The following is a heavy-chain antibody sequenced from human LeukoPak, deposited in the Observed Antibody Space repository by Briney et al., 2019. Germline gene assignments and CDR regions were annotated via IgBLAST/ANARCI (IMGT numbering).Heavy chain of an antibody. J-gene: IGHJ6*02. CDR1: GFTFISYG. D-gene: IGHD3-22*01. CDR2: IWYDGSNK. Sequence: GGSLRLSCAASGFTFISYGMHWVRQAPGKGLEWVAVIWYDGSNKYDADSVKGRFTISRDNSKNTLYLQMNSLRAEDTAVYYCARGATEMIVVDRSTYYYYYYGMDVWGQGTTVTVSS. CDR3: ARGATEMIVVDRSTYYYYYYGMDV. V-gene: IGHV3-33*01.